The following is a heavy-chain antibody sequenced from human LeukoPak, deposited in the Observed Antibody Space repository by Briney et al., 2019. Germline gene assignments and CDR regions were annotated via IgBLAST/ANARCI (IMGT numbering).Heavy chain of an antibody. Sequence: GGSLRLSCAASGFIFRSYDMHWVRQAPGKGLEWVAVVWYDGSNKYYAESVKGRLTISRDNSKNTLYLQMNSLRGEDTALYYCARDLVRTDNGYDSGPVGYWGQGTLVTVSS. J-gene: IGHJ4*02. D-gene: IGHD5-12*01. V-gene: IGHV3-33*01. CDR2: VWYDGSNK. CDR3: ARDLVRTDNGYDSGPVGY. CDR1: GFIFRSYD.